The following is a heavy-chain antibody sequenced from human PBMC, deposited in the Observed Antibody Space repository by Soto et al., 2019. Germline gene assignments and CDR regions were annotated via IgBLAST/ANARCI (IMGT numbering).Heavy chain of an antibody. CDR2: IYTSGST. CDR3: ARDHRQADILTGYYMGYYYGMDV. J-gene: IGHJ6*02. V-gene: IGHV4-4*07. CDR1: GGSISSYY. Sequence: SETLSLTCTVSGGSISSYYWSWIRQPAGKGLEWIGRIYTSGSTNYNPSLKSRVTMSVDTSKNQFSLKLSSVTAAATAVYYCARDHRQADILTGYYMGYYYGMDVWGQGTTVTVSS. D-gene: IGHD3-9*01.